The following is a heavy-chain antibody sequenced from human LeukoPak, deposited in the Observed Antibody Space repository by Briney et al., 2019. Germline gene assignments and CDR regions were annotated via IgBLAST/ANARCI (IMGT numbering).Heavy chain of an antibody. CDR3: ARDTGSNYYYGMDV. Sequence: PGGSLRLSCAASGFTFSNYAMHWVRQAPGEGLEYVSAISSNGGSTYYADSVKGRFTISRDNSKNTLFLQMGSLRVEDMAVYYCARDTGSNYYYGMDVWGQGTTVTVSS. CDR2: ISSNGGST. V-gene: IGHV3-64*02. D-gene: IGHD4-11*01. J-gene: IGHJ6*02. CDR1: GFTFSNYA.